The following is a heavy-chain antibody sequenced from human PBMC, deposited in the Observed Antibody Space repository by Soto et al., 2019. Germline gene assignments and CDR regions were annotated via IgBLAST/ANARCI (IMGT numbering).Heavy chain of an antibody. CDR2: INHSGST. CDR3: AREVGYDFWSGYSMNWFDP. J-gene: IGHJ5*02. D-gene: IGHD3-3*01. Sequence: QVQLQQWGAGLLKPSETLSLTCAVYGGSFSGYYWSWIRQPPGKGLEWIGEINHSGSTNYNPSLKSRVTISVDTSKNQFSLKLSSVTAAATAVYYCAREVGYDFWSGYSMNWFDPWGQGTLVTVSS. V-gene: IGHV4-34*01. CDR1: GGSFSGYY.